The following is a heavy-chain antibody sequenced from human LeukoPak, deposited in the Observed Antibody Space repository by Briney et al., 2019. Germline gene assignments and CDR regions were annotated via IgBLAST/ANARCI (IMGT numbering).Heavy chain of an antibody. D-gene: IGHD5-18*01. CDR2: IYHSGST. V-gene: IGHV4-38-2*02. Sequence: SETLSLTCTVSGYSISSGYYWGWIRQPPGKGLEWIGCIYHSGSTYYNPSLKSRVTISVDTSKNQFSLKLSSVTAADTAVYYCARAPGYSYDLIRYFDYWGQGTLVTVSS. CDR1: GYSISSGYY. J-gene: IGHJ4*02. CDR3: ARAPGYSYDLIRYFDY.